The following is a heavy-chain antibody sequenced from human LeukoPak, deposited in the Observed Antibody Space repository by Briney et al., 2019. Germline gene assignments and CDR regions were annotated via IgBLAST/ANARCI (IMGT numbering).Heavy chain of an antibody. V-gene: IGHV4-59*12. Sequence: SETLSLTCTVSGGSISSYYWSWIRQPPGKGLEWIGYIYYSGSTNYNPSLKSRVTISVDTSKNQFSLKLSSVTAADTAVYYCARDRRRYFDWSGSTRGAFDIWGQGTMVTVSS. D-gene: IGHD3-9*01. CDR3: ARDRRRYFDWSGSTRGAFDI. J-gene: IGHJ3*02. CDR2: IYYSGST. CDR1: GGSISSYY.